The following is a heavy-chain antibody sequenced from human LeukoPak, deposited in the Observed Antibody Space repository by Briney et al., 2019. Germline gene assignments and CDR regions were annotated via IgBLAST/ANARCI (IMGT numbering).Heavy chain of an antibody. CDR1: GFTLDDYA. D-gene: IGHD6-19*01. CDR2: ISWNSGSI. CDR3: AASGWSGYYYYGMDV. J-gene: IGHJ6*02. Sequence: GGSLRLSCAASGFTLDDYAMHWVRQAPGKGLEWVSGISWNSGSIGYADSVKGRFTISRDNAKNSLYLQMNSLRAEDTALYYCAASGWSGYYYYGMDVWGQGTTVTVSS. V-gene: IGHV3-9*01.